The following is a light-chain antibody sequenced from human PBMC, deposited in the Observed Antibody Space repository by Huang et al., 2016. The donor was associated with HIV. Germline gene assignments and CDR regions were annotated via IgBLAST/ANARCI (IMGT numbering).Light chain of an antibody. CDR3: QQYNKWPRT. CDR1: QSVSSN. CDR2: GAS. J-gene: IGKJ1*01. Sequence: EIVMTQSPATLSVSPGERATLSCRASQSVSSNLDWYQQKPGQAPRLLIYGASTRATGSPARFIGSGSGTEFNLTISSLQSEDFAVYYCQQYNKWPRTFGQGTKVEIK. V-gene: IGKV3-15*01.